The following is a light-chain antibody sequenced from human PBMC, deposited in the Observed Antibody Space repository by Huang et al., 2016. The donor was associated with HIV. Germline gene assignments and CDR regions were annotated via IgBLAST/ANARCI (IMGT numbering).Light chain of an antibody. Sequence: DIVLTQSPATLSLSPGERATLSCRASQTIINYLAWYQQKPGQAPRLLIYDASNRATGIPARFSGSGSGTDFTLTISSLEPEDFAVYYCQQRGDWPLTFGGGTKVEIK. CDR1: QTIINY. V-gene: IGKV3-11*01. CDR2: DAS. J-gene: IGKJ4*01. CDR3: QQRGDWPLT.